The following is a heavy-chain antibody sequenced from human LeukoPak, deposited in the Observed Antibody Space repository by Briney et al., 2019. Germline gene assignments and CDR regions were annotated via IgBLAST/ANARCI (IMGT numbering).Heavy chain of an antibody. CDR3: AREDYWGATNGMDV. D-gene: IGHD1-26*01. V-gene: IGHV3-30*04. Sequence: PGGSLRRSGAASGFTVSSYAMHWVRQAPGKGLEWVAVISYDGSNKYYADSVKGRFTISRDNSKNTLYLPMNSLRAEDTAVYYCAREDYWGATNGMDVWGQGTTVTVSS. CDR2: ISYDGSNK. CDR1: GFTVSSYA. J-gene: IGHJ6*02.